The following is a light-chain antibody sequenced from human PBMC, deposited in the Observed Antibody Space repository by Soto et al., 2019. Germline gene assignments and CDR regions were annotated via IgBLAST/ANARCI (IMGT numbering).Light chain of an antibody. Sequence: EIVMTQSPATLSVSPGERATLSCRASQSVSSNLAWYQQKPGQAPRLLIYGASTRATGIPARFSGSGSGTDVTHTISSLQSEDFAVYYCQQNNNWPPYTFGQGTKLEIK. CDR1: QSVSSN. J-gene: IGKJ2*01. V-gene: IGKV3-15*01. CDR2: GAS. CDR3: QQNNNWPPYT.